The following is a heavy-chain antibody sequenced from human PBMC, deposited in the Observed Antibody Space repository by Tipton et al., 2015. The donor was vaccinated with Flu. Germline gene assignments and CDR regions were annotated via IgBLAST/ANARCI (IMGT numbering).Heavy chain of an antibody. CDR3: ARDLRALWFGELRDY. CDR2: ISSSSSYI. Sequence: SLRLSCAASGFTFSSYSMNWVRQAPGKGLEWVSSISSSSSYIYYADSVKGRFTISRDNAKNSLYLQMNSLRAEDTAVYYCARDLRALWFGELRDYWGQGTLVTVSS. CDR1: GFTFSSYS. D-gene: IGHD3-10*01. V-gene: IGHV3-21*01. J-gene: IGHJ4*02.